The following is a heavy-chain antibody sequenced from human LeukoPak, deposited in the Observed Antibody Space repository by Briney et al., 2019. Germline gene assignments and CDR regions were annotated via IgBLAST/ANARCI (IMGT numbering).Heavy chain of an antibody. D-gene: IGHD5-12*01. Sequence: PSDTLSLTCTVSGGSISSYYWSWIPQPAGKGLEWIGRIYASGSTNYNPSLKSRVTMSVDTSKNQFSLKLSSVTAADTAVYYCARDNVDALDYWGQGTLVSVSS. J-gene: IGHJ4*02. V-gene: IGHV4-4*07. CDR1: GGSISSYY. CDR2: IYASGST. CDR3: ARDNVDALDY.